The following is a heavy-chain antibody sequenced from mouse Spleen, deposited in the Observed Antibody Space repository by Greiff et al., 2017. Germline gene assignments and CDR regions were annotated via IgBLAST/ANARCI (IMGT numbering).Heavy chain of an antibody. Sequence: QVQLQPGAELVMPGASVKLFCKASGYTFTSYWMQWVIQRPGQGLVWFGAIDPPDSYTNYNQKFMGKATFTVDTSTSTAYMQLSSLTSEDSAVYYGAKRGYGYDYWGQGTTLTVSS. CDR2: IDPPDSYT. CDR3: AKRGYGYDY. J-gene: IGHJ2*01. D-gene: IGHD1-2*01. CDR1: GYTFTSYW. V-gene: IGHV1-50*01.